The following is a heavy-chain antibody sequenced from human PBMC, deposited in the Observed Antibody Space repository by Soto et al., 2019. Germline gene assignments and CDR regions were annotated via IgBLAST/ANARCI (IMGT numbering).Heavy chain of an antibody. CDR3: ARSHSTVVTPHYYYYYGMDV. Sequence: SVKVSCKASGGTFSSYAISWVRQAPGQGLEWMGGIIPIFGTANYAQKFQGRVTITADESTSTAYMELSSLRSEDTAVYYCARSHSTVVTPHYYYYYGMDVWGQGTTVTVSS. CDR2: IIPIFGTA. D-gene: IGHD4-17*01. CDR1: GGTFSSYA. V-gene: IGHV1-69*13. J-gene: IGHJ6*02.